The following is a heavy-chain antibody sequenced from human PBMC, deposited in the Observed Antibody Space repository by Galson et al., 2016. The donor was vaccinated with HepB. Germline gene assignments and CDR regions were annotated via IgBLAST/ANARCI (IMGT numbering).Heavy chain of an antibody. Sequence: SLRLSCAASGFTFSSYAMHWVRQAPGKGLVWVSRIKSDESWKNYADSVKGRFTISRDNAKNTLYLQMNSLRAEDTAVYYCARDGDAYNFDYWGQGTLVTVSS. D-gene: IGHD5-24*01. J-gene: IGHJ4*02. CDR3: ARDGDAYNFDY. CDR2: IKSDESWK. V-gene: IGHV3-74*01. CDR1: GFTFSSYA.